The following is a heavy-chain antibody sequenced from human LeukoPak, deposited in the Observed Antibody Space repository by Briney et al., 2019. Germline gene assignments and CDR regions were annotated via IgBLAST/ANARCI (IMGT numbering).Heavy chain of an antibody. CDR3: ARCRLLPYYFDY. D-gene: IGHD3-22*01. CDR2: IYYSRST. CDR1: GGSISSYY. Sequence: SETLSLTCTVSGGSISSYYWSWIRQPPGKGLEWIGYIYYSRSTNYNPSLKSRVTISVDTSKNQFSLKLSSVTAADTAVYYCARCRLLPYYFDYWGQGTLVTVSS. J-gene: IGHJ4*02. V-gene: IGHV4-59*01.